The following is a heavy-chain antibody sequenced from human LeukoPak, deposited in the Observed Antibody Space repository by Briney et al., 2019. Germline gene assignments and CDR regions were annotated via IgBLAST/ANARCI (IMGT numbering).Heavy chain of an antibody. J-gene: IGHJ6*04. V-gene: IGHV3-30*18. CDR1: GFTFSSYG. Sequence: PGGSLRLSCAASGFTFSSYGMHWVRQAPGKGLEWVAVISYDVSNKYYADSVKGRFTISRDNSKNTLYLQMNSLRAEDTAVYYCAKVGAVAGTDYYYYGMDVWGRGTTVTVSS. D-gene: IGHD6-19*01. CDR2: ISYDVSNK. CDR3: AKVGAVAGTDYYYYGMDV.